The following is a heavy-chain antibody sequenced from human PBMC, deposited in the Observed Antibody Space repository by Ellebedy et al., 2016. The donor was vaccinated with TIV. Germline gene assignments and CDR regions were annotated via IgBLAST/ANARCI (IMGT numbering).Heavy chain of an antibody. CDR2: ISWNSGSI. D-gene: IGHD6-13*01. CDR3: AKGGGSTTAGTNFDY. J-gene: IGHJ4*02. V-gene: IGHV3-9*01. Sequence: GGSLRLXXAASGFTFDDYAMHWVRQAPGKGLEWVSGISWNSGSIGYADSVKGRFTISRDNAKNSLYLQMNSLRAEDTALYYCAKGGGSTTAGTNFDYWGQGTLVTVSS. CDR1: GFTFDDYA.